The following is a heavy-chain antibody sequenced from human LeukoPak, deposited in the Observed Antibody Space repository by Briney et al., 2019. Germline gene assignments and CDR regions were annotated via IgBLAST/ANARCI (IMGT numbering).Heavy chain of an antibody. CDR3: AKPGDDYGDSGYFDY. CDR1: GFTFSSYG. CDR2: IWYDGSNK. D-gene: IGHD4-17*01. Sequence: PGRSLRLSCAASGFTFSSYGMHWVRQAPGKGLEWMAVIWYDGSNKYYADSVKGRFTISRDNSKNTLHLQMNSLRAEDTAVYYCAKPGDDYGDSGYFDYWGQGTLVTVSS. V-gene: IGHV3-33*06. J-gene: IGHJ4*02.